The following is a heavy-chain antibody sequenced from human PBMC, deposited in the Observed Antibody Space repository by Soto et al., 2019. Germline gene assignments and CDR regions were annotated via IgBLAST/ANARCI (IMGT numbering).Heavy chain of an antibody. CDR1: GFTFSTYA. D-gene: IGHD2-8*01. Sequence: EVQLVESGGGLVHPGGSLRLYCATSGFTFSTYAMHWVRQAPGKGLEYVSAISSNGRSTYYANSVKGRFTISRDNSKNTLYLQMDSLRAEDMAVYYCARDRCTNGVCYAPSDYWGQDTLVTVSS. V-gene: IGHV3-64*01. CDR2: ISSNGRST. J-gene: IGHJ4*02. CDR3: ARDRCTNGVCYAPSDY.